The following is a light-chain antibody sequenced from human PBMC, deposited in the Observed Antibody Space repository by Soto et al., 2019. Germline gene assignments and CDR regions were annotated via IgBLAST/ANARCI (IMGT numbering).Light chain of an antibody. CDR1: QSVSSY. Sequence: EIWLTQYPATLSLSPGERATLSCRASQSVSSYLAWYQQKPGKAPRLLIYDASNRATGIPARLSGSGYGTDLTITISSIETEDFEVYYCQQRSNWLFTFGHGTRLEIK. J-gene: IGKJ5*01. V-gene: IGKV3-11*01. CDR3: QQRSNWLFT. CDR2: DAS.